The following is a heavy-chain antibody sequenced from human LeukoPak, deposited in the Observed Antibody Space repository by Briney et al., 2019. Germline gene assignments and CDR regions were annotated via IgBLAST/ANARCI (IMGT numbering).Heavy chain of an antibody. V-gene: IGHV3-23*01. CDR3: ASQKANFYDSSGDV. J-gene: IGHJ6*02. Sequence: GGSLRLSCAASGFTFSSYWMHWVRQAPGKGLEWVSAISGSGSNTYYAGSVKGRFTIFRDNSKNVLFLQMNSLRAEDTALYYCASQKANFYDSSGDVWGQGTSVTVSS. CDR2: ISGSGSNT. CDR1: GFTFSSYW. D-gene: IGHD3-22*01.